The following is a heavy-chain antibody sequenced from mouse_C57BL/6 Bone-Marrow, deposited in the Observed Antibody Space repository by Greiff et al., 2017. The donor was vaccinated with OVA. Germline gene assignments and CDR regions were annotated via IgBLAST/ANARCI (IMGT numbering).Heavy chain of an antibody. V-gene: IGHV1-59*01. D-gene: IGHD2-3*01. CDR2: IDPSDSYT. CDR1: GYTFTSYW. CDR3: ARAEGGYYVLDY. Sequence: VQLQQPGAELVRPGTSVKLSCKASGYTFTSYWMHWVKQRPGQGLEWIGVIDPSDSYTNYNQKFKGKATLTVDTSSSTAYMQLSSLTSEDSAVYYCARAEGGYYVLDYWGQGTSVTVSS. J-gene: IGHJ4*01.